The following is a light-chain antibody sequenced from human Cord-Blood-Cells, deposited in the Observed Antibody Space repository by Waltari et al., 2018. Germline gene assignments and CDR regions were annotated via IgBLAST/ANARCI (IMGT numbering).Light chain of an antibody. V-gene: IGKV3-11*01. CDR2: DAS. Sequence: EIVLTQSPATLSLSPGERATLSCRASQSVSSYLAWYQQKPGQAPRLLIYDASNRATRIPARFSGIGSGTYFTLTISSLEPEDFSVYYCQQRSNWPWTFGQGTKVEIK. J-gene: IGKJ1*01. CDR1: QSVSSY. CDR3: QQRSNWPWT.